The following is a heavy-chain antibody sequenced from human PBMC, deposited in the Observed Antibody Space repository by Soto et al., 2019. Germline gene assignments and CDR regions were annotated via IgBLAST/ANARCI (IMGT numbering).Heavy chain of an antibody. V-gene: IGHV3-30-3*01. Sequence: QLRLVESGGGVVQRGRSLRLSCTASGFSVSSYAMYWFRQPPGKGLEWVAVISHDGINKHYADSVKGRVTVSRDNSNHSLDLQLNSLRGEDTAMYYCARDMYSSDYFAKWFEPWGQGTLVTVSS. CDR1: GFSVSSYA. CDR2: ISHDGINK. J-gene: IGHJ5*02. CDR3: ARDMYSSDYFAKWFEP. D-gene: IGHD6-19*01.